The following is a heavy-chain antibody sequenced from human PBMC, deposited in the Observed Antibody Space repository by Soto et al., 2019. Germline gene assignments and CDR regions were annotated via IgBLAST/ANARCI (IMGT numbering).Heavy chain of an antibody. J-gene: IGHJ6*03. D-gene: IGHD2-15*01. Sequence: SETLSLTCTVSGGSISSYYWSWIRQPPGKGLEWIGYIYYSGSTNYNPSLKSRVTISVDTSKNQFSLKLSSVTAADTAVYYCAREGGVAATRYYYYYMDGWGKGTKVTVSS. V-gene: IGHV4-59*01. CDR2: IYYSGST. CDR3: AREGGVAATRYYYYYMDG. CDR1: GGSISSYY.